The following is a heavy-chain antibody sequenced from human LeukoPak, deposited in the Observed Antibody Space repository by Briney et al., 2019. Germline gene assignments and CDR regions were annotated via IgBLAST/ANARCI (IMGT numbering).Heavy chain of an antibody. CDR2: IIPIFGIA. CDR1: GGTFSSYA. CDR3: ARDHSYGEGWFDP. Sequence: SVKVSCKASGGTFSSYAISWVRQAPGQGLEWMGGIIPIFGIANYAQKFQGRVTITADKSTSTAYMELSSLRSEDTAVYYCARDHSYGEGWFDPWGQGTLVTVSS. V-gene: IGHV1-69*10. J-gene: IGHJ5*02. D-gene: IGHD5-18*01.